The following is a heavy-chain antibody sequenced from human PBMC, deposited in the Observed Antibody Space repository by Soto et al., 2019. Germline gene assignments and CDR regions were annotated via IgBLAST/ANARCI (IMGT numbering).Heavy chain of an antibody. D-gene: IGHD2-2*01. J-gene: IGHJ4*02. CDR3: GRDYSTSWYCFDY. CDR1: GYTFSSYG. Sequence: QVQLVQSGAEVKRPGASVKVSCKASGYTFSSYGISWVRQAPGQGLEWVGWLSPYSGHTNYVQKFQGRVTMTTDTSASTAYMELRSLRSDDTAVYYCGRDYSTSWYCFDYWGQGTLVTVSS. V-gene: IGHV1-18*01. CDR2: LSPYSGHT.